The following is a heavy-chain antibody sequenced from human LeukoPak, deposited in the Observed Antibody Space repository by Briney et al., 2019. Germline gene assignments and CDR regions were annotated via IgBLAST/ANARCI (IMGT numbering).Heavy chain of an antibody. CDR3: ARASGSYYPDAFDI. D-gene: IGHD1-26*01. CDR2: IYYSGST. V-gene: IGHV4-59*01. CDR1: GGSISSYY. Sequence: KPSETLSLTCTVSGGSISSYYWSRIRQPPGKGLEWIGYIYYSGSTNYNPSLKSRVTISVDTSKNQFSLKLSSVAAADTAVYYCARASGSYYPDAFDIWGQGTMVTVSS. J-gene: IGHJ3*02.